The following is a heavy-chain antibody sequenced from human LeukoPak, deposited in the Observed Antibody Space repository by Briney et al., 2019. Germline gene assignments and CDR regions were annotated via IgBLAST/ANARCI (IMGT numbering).Heavy chain of an antibody. CDR2: IWYDGRNK. D-gene: IGHD1-26*01. J-gene: IGHJ4*02. CDR1: GLTLSNHG. V-gene: IGHV3-30*02. Sequence: GGSLRLSCTPSGLTLSNHGMHWVRQAPGRGLEWVAFIWYDGRNKLYAESVKGRFTISRENSKNTLYLEMDSLRVEDTAVYFCARDPGSGLVGATHFDYWGQGTLVTVSS. CDR3: ARDPGSGLVGATHFDY.